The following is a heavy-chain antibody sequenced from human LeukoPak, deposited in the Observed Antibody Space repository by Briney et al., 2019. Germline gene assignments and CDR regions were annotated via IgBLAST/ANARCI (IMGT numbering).Heavy chain of an antibody. J-gene: IGHJ4*02. CDR2: ISGSGGST. V-gene: IGHV3-23*01. CDR3: AKDDLGFYDILTGYCFDY. Sequence: GGSLRLSCAASGFTFSSYAMSWVRQAPGKGLEWVSAISGSGGSTYYTDSVKGRFTISRDNSKNTLYLQMNSLRAEDTAVYYCAKDDLGFYDILTGYCFDYWGQGTLVTVSS. D-gene: IGHD3-9*01. CDR1: GFTFSSYA.